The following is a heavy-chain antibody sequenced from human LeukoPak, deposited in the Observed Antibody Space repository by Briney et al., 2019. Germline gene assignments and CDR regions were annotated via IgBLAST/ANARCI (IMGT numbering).Heavy chain of an antibody. CDR3: ARDLVDTAMGYYYGMDV. V-gene: IGHV4-59*01. CDR2: IYYSGST. D-gene: IGHD5-18*01. CDR1: GGSISSYY. Sequence: SETLSLTCTVSGGSISSYYWSWLRQPPGKGLEWVGYIYYSGSTNYNPSLKSRVTISVDTSKNQFSLKLSSVTAADTAVYYCARDLVDTAMGYYYGMDVWGQGTTVTVSS. J-gene: IGHJ6*02.